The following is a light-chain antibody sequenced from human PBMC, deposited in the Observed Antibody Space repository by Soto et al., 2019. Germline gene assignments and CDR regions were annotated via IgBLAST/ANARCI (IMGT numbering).Light chain of an antibody. V-gene: IGLV1-47*01. CDR1: SSNIGSNF. J-gene: IGLJ3*02. CDR2: RNN. CDR3: AAWDDILSGWG. Sequence: QSVLTQPPSASGTPGQRVTISCSGSSSNIGSNFVYWYQQFPGTAPKLLIYRNNQRPSGVPDRFSGSKSGTSASLAISGLPSEDESDYYCAAWDDILSGWGFGGGTQRTVL.